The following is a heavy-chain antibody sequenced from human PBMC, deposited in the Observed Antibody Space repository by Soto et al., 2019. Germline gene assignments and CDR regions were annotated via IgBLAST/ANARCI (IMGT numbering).Heavy chain of an antibody. J-gene: IGHJ5*02. Sequence: ASVKVSCKASGITFSTYAIHCVRQAPGQRLEWMGWINAGNGNTRYSQKFQGRVTLTRDTSASTAYMDLSSLRSEDTAIYYCERAISGYVTWGQGTLVTVSS. CDR1: GITFSTYA. D-gene: IGHD5-12*01. V-gene: IGHV1-3*01. CDR2: INAGNGNT. CDR3: ERAISGYVT.